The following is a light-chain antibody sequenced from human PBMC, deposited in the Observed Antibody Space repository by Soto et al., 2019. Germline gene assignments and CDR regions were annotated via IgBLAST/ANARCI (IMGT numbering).Light chain of an antibody. V-gene: IGKV1-5*03. CDR2: KAS. CDR1: QSISSW. J-gene: IGKJ1*01. Sequence: DIQMTQSPSTLSASVGDRVTITCRASQSISSWLAWYQQKPGKAPKLLIYKASSLESGVPSRFSGSGSGTEVTLTISSLQPDDLATYYCQQYNSYSQTFGQGTKVEIK. CDR3: QQYNSYSQT.